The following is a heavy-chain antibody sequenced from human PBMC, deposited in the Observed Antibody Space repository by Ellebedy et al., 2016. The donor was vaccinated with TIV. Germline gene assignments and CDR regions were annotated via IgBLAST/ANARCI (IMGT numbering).Heavy chain of an antibody. CDR2: MSHDASSN. CDR3: AQETDSFDF. CDR1: GFNFSSSG. J-gene: IGHJ3*01. V-gene: IGHV3-30*02. Sequence: GESLKISCVASGFNFSSSGMHWVRQAPGKGLEWLSFMSHDASSNFYADSVKGRFSISRDNSKNTLYLQMNSLRPEDTAVYYCAQETDSFDFWGQGTMVAVSS.